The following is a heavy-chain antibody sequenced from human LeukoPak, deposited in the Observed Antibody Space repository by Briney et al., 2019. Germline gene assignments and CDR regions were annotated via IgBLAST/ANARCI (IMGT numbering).Heavy chain of an antibody. J-gene: IGHJ6*03. CDR2: ISSSSSTI. Sequence: GGSLRLSCAASGFTFSSYSMNWVRQAPGKGREWVSYISSSSSTIYYADSVKGRFTISRDNAKNSLYLQMYSLRAEDTAVYYCARSLDSGYDDYYYYYMDVWGKGTTVTVSS. CDR1: GFTFSSYS. D-gene: IGHD5-12*01. V-gene: IGHV3-48*04. CDR3: ARSLDSGYDDYYYYYMDV.